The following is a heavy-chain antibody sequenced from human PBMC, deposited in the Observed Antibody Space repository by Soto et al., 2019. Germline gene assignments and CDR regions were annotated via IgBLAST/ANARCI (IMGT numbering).Heavy chain of an antibody. CDR1: GYTFTSYD. CDR3: ATPRTGTGPRHAFDI. CDR2: MNPNSGNT. D-gene: IGHD1-1*01. J-gene: IGHJ3*02. Sequence: QVQLVQSGAEVKKPGASVKVSCKASGYTFTSYDINWVRQATGQGLEWMGWMNPNSGNTGYAQKFQGRVTMTRNTSISTAYMELSSLRSEDTAVYYCATPRTGTGPRHAFDIWGQGQWSPSLQ. V-gene: IGHV1-8*01.